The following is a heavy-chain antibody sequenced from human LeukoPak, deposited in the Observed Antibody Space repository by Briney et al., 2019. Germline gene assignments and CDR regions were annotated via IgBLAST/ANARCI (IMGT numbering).Heavy chain of an antibody. CDR3: ARHGTISSESYFDY. J-gene: IGHJ4*02. V-gene: IGHV4-59*08. Sequence: SETLSLTCSVSVGSVSSYYWSRIRQSPGKGLEWIGYISNSGRTNYNPSLKSRVTGFVDTSKNQVSLRLSSVTAADTAVYYCARHGTISSESYFDYWGQGALVTVSS. CDR2: ISNSGRT. CDR1: VGSVSSYY. D-gene: IGHD1-14*01.